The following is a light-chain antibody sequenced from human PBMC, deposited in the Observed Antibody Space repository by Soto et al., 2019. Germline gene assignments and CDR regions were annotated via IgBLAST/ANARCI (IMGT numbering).Light chain of an antibody. J-gene: IGKJ2*01. Sequence: DIVMTQSPAALSVSRGERGTLSCRASQRININLAWFQHNSGQAPRLLIYDTSTRATGIPARFSGSESGTEFPLTISSLQSEDFPVYYCQQYHNWPYTFGQGTKLEIK. V-gene: IGKV3-15*01. CDR3: QQYHNWPYT. CDR1: QRININ. CDR2: DTS.